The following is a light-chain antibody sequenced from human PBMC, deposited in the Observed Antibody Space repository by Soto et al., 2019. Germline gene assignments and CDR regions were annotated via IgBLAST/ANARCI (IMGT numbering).Light chain of an antibody. CDR2: AAS. CDR3: QHRSN. CDR1: QNVSSY. Sequence: EIVLTQSPATLSLFPGERATLSCRASQNVSSYLAWYQQKPGQAPRLLMYAASNRATGIPARFSGSGSGTDFTLTISSLEPEDFAVYYCQHRSNFGGGTKVEIK. J-gene: IGKJ4*01. V-gene: IGKV3-11*01.